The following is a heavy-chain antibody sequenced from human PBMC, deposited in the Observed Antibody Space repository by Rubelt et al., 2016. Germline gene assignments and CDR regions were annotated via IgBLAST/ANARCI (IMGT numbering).Heavy chain of an antibody. D-gene: IGHD5-18*01. CDR3: ARLLQLWPFDY. V-gene: IGHV5-51*01. J-gene: IGHJ4*02. CDR2: IYPGDSDT. Sequence: EVQLVQSGAEVKKPGESLKISCKGSGYSFTSYWIGWVRQMPGKGLEWMGIIYPGDSDTRYSPACEGQVAIAADKSIGTAYRQWSGLKASDTAMYYCARLLQLWPFDYWGQGTLVTVSS. CDR1: GYSFTSYW.